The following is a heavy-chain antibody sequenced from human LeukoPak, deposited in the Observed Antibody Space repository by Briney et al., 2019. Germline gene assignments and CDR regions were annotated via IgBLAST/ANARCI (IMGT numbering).Heavy chain of an antibody. CDR3: ARDHFPDKYYYDSSGYGDAFDI. CDR1: GFTFSSYA. D-gene: IGHD3-22*01. Sequence: GGSLRLSCAASGFTFSSYAMHWVRQAPGKGLEYVSAISSNGGSTYYANSVKGRFTIYRDNSKNTLYLQMGSLRAEEMAVYYCARDHFPDKYYYDSSGYGDAFDIWGQGTMVTVSS. V-gene: IGHV3-64*01. J-gene: IGHJ3*02. CDR2: ISSNGGST.